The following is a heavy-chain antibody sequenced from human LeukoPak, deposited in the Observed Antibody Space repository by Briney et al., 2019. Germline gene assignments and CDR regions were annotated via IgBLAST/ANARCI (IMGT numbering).Heavy chain of an antibody. CDR3: ARDLSRFLEWLLFGIMDY. Sequence: ASVKVSCKASGYTFTSYGISWVRQAPGQGLEWMGWISAYNGNTNYAQKLQGRVTVTADTSTSTAYMELRSLRSDDTAVYYCARDLSRFLEWLLFGIMDYWGQGTLVTVSS. D-gene: IGHD3-3*01. CDR1: GYTFTSYG. CDR2: ISAYNGNT. J-gene: IGHJ4*02. V-gene: IGHV1-18*01.